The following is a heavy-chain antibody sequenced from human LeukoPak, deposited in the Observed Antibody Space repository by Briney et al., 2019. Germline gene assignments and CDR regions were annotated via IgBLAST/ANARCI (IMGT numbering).Heavy chain of an antibody. V-gene: IGHV4-39*07. CDR2: IYYSGST. D-gene: IGHD3-10*01. Sequence: SETLSLTCTVSGGSISSGSYYWGWIRQPPGKGLEWIGSIYYSGSTYYKPSLKSRVTISLDTSKNQFSLKLSSVTAADTAVYYCARAMVRGVIVTRPDWFDPWGQGTLVTVSS. J-gene: IGHJ5*02. CDR1: GGSISSGSYY. CDR3: ARAMVRGVIVTRPDWFDP.